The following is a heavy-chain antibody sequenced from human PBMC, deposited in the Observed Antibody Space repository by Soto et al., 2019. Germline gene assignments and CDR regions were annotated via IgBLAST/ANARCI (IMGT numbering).Heavy chain of an antibody. J-gene: IGHJ6*02. CDR3: AKDTHSGSYFSWYYYYGMDV. V-gene: IGHV3-30*18. D-gene: IGHD1-26*01. CDR2: ISYDGSNK. CDR1: GFTFSSYG. Sequence: GGSLRLSCAASGFTFSSYGMHWVRQAPGKGLEWVAVISYDGSNKYYADSVKGRFTISRDNSKNTLYLQMNSLRAEDTAVYYCAKDTHSGSYFSWYYYYGMDVWGQGTTVTV.